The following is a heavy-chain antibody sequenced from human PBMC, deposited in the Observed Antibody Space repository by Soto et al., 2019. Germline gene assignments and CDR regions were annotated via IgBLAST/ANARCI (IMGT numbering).Heavy chain of an antibody. CDR3: TKYRRTDAEGYSFDY. Sequence: SETLSLTCTVSGGSISGSYWSWIRQTPGKVLEWVGYIHYSGGTNYNPSLKSRVTMSVDSAKNQFSLQLSSVTAADTAVYFCTKYRRTDAEGYSFDYWGQGALVTAPQ. V-gene: IGHV4-59*01. D-gene: IGHD2-15*01. CDR1: GGSISGSY. J-gene: IGHJ4*02. CDR2: IHYSGGT.